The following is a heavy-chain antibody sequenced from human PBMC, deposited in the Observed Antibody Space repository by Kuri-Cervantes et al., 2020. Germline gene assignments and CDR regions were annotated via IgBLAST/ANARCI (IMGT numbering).Heavy chain of an antibody. CDR1: GFTFSSYA. D-gene: IGHD3-16*01. V-gene: IGHV3-7*01. CDR2: IKQDGSEK. Sequence: GESLKISCAASGFTFSSYAMHWVRQAPGKGLEWVANIKQDGSEKYYVDSVKGRFTISRDNAKNSLYLQMNSLRAEGTAVYYCAREGGGFFIHWGQGTLVTVSS. J-gene: IGHJ4*02. CDR3: AREGGGFFIH.